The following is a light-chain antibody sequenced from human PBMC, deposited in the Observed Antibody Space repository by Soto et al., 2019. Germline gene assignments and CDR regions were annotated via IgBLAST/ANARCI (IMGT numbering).Light chain of an antibody. V-gene: IGLV1-51*02. CDR2: EDN. J-gene: IGLJ2*01. CDR1: TSNMAKNF. CDR3: GTWDSSLRTVV. Sequence: QFVLTQPPSVSAAPGQKVSISCSGGTSNMAKNFVSWYQQFPGAAPKLLMYEDNKRPSGIPDRFSGSKSGTSATLGITGLQTGDEADYYCGTWDSSLRTVVIGGGTKVTVL.